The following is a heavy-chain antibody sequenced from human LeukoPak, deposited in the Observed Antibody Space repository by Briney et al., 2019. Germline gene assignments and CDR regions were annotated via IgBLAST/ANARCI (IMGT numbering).Heavy chain of an antibody. CDR3: ARDLGIVGWLLDY. Sequence: PSETLSLTCTVSGGSISSYYWSWIRQPAGKGLEWIGRFHTSGITHYNPSLRGRVSMSVDTSINHFSLKLSSVTAADTALYYCARDLGIVGWLLDYWGQGTLVTVSS. J-gene: IGHJ4*02. CDR1: GGSISSYY. CDR2: FHTSGIT. V-gene: IGHV4-4*07. D-gene: IGHD5-12*01.